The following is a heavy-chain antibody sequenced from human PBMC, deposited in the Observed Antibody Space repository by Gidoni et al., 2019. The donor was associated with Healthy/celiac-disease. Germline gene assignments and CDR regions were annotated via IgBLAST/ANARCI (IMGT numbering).Heavy chain of an antibody. Sequence: VQLQASGPGLVKPAETLSLTCTVSGYSLSIGYYWGWTRQPPGQGLEWIGSIYHSGSTSYHPSLKSRVTISVDTSKNQFSLKLSSVTAADTAVYYCAREGTYIVVVPAAMSSWFDPWGQGTLVTVSS. CDR3: AREGTYIVVVPAAMSSWFDP. CDR1: GYSLSIGYY. J-gene: IGHJ5*02. V-gene: IGHV4-38-2*02. D-gene: IGHD2-2*01. CDR2: IYHSGST.